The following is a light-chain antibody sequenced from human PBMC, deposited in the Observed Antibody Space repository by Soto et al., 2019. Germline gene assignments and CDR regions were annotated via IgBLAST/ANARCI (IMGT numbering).Light chain of an antibody. J-gene: IGKJ1*01. Sequence: DIPMTQSPSTLSASIGGRVTITCRARQSISSWLAWYQQKPGKAPKLLIYRASSLQSGVPSRFSGRGSGTEFILTISNLQPDDFATYYCQQYSSSSTFGQGTTVEIK. CDR3: QQYSSSST. V-gene: IGKV1-5*03. CDR2: RAS. CDR1: QSISSW.